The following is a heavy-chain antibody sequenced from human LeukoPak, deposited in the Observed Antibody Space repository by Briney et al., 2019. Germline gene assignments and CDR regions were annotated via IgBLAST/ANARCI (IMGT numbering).Heavy chain of an antibody. J-gene: IGHJ4*02. D-gene: IGHD3-3*01. V-gene: IGHV3-23*01. CDR2: ISGSGGST. CDR3: AKGSRRDFWSGYSYYFDY. Sequence: GGSLRLSCAASGLTFSSYAMSWVRQAPGKGLEGVSAISGSGGSTYYADSVKGRFTISRDNSKNTLYLQMNSLRAEDTAVYYCAKGSRRDFWSGYSYYFDYWGQGTLVTVSS. CDR1: GLTFSSYA.